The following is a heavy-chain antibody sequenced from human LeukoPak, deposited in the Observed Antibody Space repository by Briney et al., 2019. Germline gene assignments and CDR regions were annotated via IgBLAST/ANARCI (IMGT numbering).Heavy chain of an antibody. J-gene: IGHJ4*02. CDR1: GYTFTSYY. Sequence: APVKVSCKASGYTFTSYYMHWVRQAPGQELEWMGIINPSGGSTSYAQKFQGRVTMTRDMSTSTVYMELSSLRSEDTAVYYCARVAAAGTLDYWGQGTLVTVSS. D-gene: IGHD6-13*01. CDR3: ARVAAAGTLDY. CDR2: INPSGGST. V-gene: IGHV1-46*01.